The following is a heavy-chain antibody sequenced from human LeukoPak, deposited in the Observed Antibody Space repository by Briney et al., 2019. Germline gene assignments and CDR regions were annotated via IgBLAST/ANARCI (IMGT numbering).Heavy chain of an antibody. V-gene: IGHV3-23*01. D-gene: IGHD3-16*01. Sequence: PGGSLRLSCAASGLTFGSYTMSWVRQAPGKGLEWVSGITATGSRAYYADSEKGRFTISRDSSKNTLYLQLNSLRVDDTAVYYCATSMGGGNIDYWGQGTLVTVSS. CDR1: GLTFGSYT. J-gene: IGHJ4*02. CDR3: ATSMGGGNIDY. CDR2: ITATGSRA.